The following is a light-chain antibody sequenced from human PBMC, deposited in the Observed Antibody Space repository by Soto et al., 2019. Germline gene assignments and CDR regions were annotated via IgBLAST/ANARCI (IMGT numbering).Light chain of an antibody. CDR2: GAS. J-gene: IGKJ4*01. V-gene: IGKV3-20*01. CDR1: QSVSSAY. Sequence: EIVLTQSPATLSLSPGERATLSCRASQSVSSAYLAWYQQKPGQAPRLLIYGASRRAAGIPDRFSGSGSGTDFTLTIRGLGPEDFAVYYCQQYSSSSRTFGGGTKVDIK. CDR3: QQYSSSSRT.